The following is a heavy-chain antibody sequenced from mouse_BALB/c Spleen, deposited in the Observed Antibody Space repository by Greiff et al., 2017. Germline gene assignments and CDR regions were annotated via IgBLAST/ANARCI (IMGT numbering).Heavy chain of an antibody. D-gene: IGHD2-4*01. Sequence: EVNLVESGGGLVQPGGSRKLSCAASGFTFSSFGMHWVRQAPEKGLEWVAYISSGSSTIYYADTVKGRFTISRDNPKNTLFLQMTSLRSEDTAMYYCASEGYDYLFAYWGQGTLVTVSA. CDR1: GFTFSSFG. J-gene: IGHJ3*01. CDR2: ISSGSSTI. V-gene: IGHV5-17*02. CDR3: ASEGYDYLFAY.